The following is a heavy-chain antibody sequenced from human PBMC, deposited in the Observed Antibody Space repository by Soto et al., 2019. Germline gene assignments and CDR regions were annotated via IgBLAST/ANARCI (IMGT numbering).Heavy chain of an antibody. V-gene: IGHV2-5*02. D-gene: IGHD2-21*01. J-gene: IGHJ6*02. Sequence: QITLKESGPTLVKPTQTLTLTCTFSGFSLSTSGVGVGWIRPPPGKALEWLALIYWDDDKRYSPSLTSRLTITKETSKNQGDLTMTNMDPVETATYYCAHVLLVVANYGMDVWGQGTTVTVSS. CDR2: IYWDDDK. CDR1: GFSLSTSGVG. CDR3: AHVLLVVANYGMDV.